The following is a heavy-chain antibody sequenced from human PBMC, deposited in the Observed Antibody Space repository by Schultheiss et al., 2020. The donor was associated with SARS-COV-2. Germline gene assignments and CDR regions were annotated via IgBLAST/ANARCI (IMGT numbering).Heavy chain of an antibody. D-gene: IGHD6-19*01. CDR2: INHSGST. CDR1: GGSFSGYY. J-gene: IGHJ5*02. Sequence: GSLRLSCAVYGGSFSGYYWSWIRQPPGKGLEWIGEINHSGSTNYNPSLKSRVTISVDTSKNQFSLKLSSVTAADTAVYYCARGGQWLVVWFDPWGQGTLVTVSS. CDR3: ARGGQWLVVWFDP. V-gene: IGHV4-34*01.